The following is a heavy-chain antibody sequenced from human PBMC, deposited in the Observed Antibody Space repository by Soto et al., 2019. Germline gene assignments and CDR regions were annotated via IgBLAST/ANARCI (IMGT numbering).Heavy chain of an antibody. CDR1: GGSISSSSYY. D-gene: IGHD3-10*01. CDR3: ARLGGEAFYY. V-gene: IGHV4-39*01. J-gene: IGHJ4*02. CDR2: IYYSGST. Sequence: QLQLQESGPGLVKPSETLSLTCTVSGGSISSSSYYWGWIRQPPGKGLEWIGSIYYSGSTYYNPSLNSRVTISVDTSKNEFSLNLSSVNAADTAVYYCARLGGEAFYYLGQGTLVTVPS.